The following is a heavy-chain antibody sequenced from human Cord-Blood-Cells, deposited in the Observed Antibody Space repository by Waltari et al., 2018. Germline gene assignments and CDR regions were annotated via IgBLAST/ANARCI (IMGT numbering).Heavy chain of an antibody. CDR1: GFTFSSSA. Sequence: EVQLLESGGGLVQPGGSLRLSCAASGFTFSSSAMSWAAQAPGKGLEWVSAISGSGGSTYYADSVNGRFTISRDNSKNTLYLQMNSLRAEDTAVYYCAKAPGYSSSYYYYYGMDVWGQGTTVTVSS. V-gene: IGHV3-23*01. D-gene: IGHD6-6*01. J-gene: IGHJ6*02. CDR2: ISGSGGST. CDR3: AKAPGYSSSYYYYYGMDV.